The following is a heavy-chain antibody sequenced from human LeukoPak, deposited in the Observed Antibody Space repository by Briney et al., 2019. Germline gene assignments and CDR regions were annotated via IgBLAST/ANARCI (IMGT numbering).Heavy chain of an antibody. D-gene: IGHD3-22*01. CDR1: GGSISSDGYY. CDR3: ARERYYDSSGLNY. CDR2: IYYSGST. Sequence: SETLSLTCTVSGGSISSDGYYWSWIRQHPGKGLEWIGYIYYSGSTYYNPSLKSRITISVDPSKNQFSLKLSSVTAADTAVYYCARERYYDSSGLNYWGQGTLVTVSS. J-gene: IGHJ4*02. V-gene: IGHV4-31*03.